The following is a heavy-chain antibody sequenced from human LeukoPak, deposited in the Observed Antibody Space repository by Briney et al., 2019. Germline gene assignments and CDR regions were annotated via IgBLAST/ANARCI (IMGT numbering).Heavy chain of an antibody. Sequence: GGSLRLSCAASGFNFSSYWMHWVRQAPGKGLVWVSRINSDGSTTSYADSVKGRFTISRDNSKNTLYLQMNSLRAEDTAVYYCAKDPHIVVVTAIPRLYYFDYWGQGTLVTVSS. D-gene: IGHD2-21*02. V-gene: IGHV3-74*01. CDR1: GFNFSSYW. J-gene: IGHJ4*02. CDR2: INSDGSTT. CDR3: AKDPHIVVVTAIPRLYYFDY.